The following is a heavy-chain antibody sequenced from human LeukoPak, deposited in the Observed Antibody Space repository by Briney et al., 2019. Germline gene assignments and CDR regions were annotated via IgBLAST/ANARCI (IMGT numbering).Heavy chain of an antibody. CDR3: ARVFTLYGSGSYDY. Sequence: GGSLRLSCVASGFTFSSYWMSWVRQAPGKGLEWVGNIKQDGSLQYYVDSAKGRFTISRDNAKNSLYLEMDSLRAEDTAVYYCARVFTLYGSGSYDYWGQGTLVTVSS. V-gene: IGHV3-7*01. CDR1: GFTFSSYW. D-gene: IGHD3-10*01. CDR2: IKQDGSLQ. J-gene: IGHJ4*02.